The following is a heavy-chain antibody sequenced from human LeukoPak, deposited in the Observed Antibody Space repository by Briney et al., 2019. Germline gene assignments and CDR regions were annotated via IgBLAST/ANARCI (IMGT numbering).Heavy chain of an antibody. Sequence: GGSLRLSCAASGFTFSDYYMSWIRQAPGKGLEWVAVISYDGSNKYYADSVKGRFTISRDNSKNTLYLQMNSLRAEDTAVYYCARDWSSNWNSVRFDYWGQGTLVTVSS. CDR3: ARDWSSNWNSVRFDY. CDR2: ISYDGSNK. J-gene: IGHJ4*02. CDR1: GFTFSDYY. D-gene: IGHD1-1*01. V-gene: IGHV3-30-3*01.